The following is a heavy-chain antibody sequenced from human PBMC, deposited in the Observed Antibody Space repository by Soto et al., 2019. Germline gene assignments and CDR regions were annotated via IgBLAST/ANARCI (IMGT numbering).Heavy chain of an antibody. V-gene: IGHV1-2*02. D-gene: IGHD2-21*02. CDR2: INPNSGGT. J-gene: IGHJ6*02. CDR1: GYTFTGYY. CDR3: ARVVRRNTVVTRYYYGMDV. Sequence: GASVKVSCKASGYTFTGYYMHWVRQAPGQGLEWMGWINPNSGGTNYAQKFQGRVTMTRDTSISTAYMELSRLRSDDTAVYYCARVVRRNTVVTRYYYGMDVWGQGTTVTVSS.